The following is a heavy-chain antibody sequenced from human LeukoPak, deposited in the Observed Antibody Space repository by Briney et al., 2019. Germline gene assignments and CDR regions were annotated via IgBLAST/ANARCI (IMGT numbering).Heavy chain of an antibody. V-gene: IGHV3-33*06. CDR1: GFTFSTCH. D-gene: IGHD4-17*01. CDR2: VWHDGSKT. J-gene: IGHJ4*02. CDR3: AKDSNDYGDYNYFDF. Sequence: TGGSLRLSCAACGFTFSTCHIHWVRQAPGKGLEWVALVWHDGSKTYYADSVKGRFTVSRDNSKNTLYLQMNSLRAEDTAVYYCAKDSNDYGDYNYFDFWGQGTLVTVSS.